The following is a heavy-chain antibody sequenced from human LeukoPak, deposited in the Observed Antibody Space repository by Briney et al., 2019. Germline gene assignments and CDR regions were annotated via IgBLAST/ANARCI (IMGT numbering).Heavy chain of an antibody. Sequence: SETLSLTCAVYGGSFSGYYWSWIRQPPGKGLEWIGEINHSGSTNYNPSLKSRVTISVDTSKNQFSLKLSSVTAADTAVYYCASAPQIWFGASRRSFDYWGQGTLVTVSS. D-gene: IGHD3-10*01. V-gene: IGHV4-34*01. CDR1: GGSFSGYY. CDR2: INHSGST. CDR3: ASAPQIWFGASRRSFDY. J-gene: IGHJ4*02.